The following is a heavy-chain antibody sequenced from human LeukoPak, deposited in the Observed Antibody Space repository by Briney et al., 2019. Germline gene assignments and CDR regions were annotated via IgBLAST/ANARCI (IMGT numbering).Heavy chain of an antibody. D-gene: IGHD1-14*01. CDR1: GFAFSSYS. CDR2: IDSSSSTI. V-gene: IGHV3-48*01. J-gene: IGHJ3*02. CDR3: ARDSFGIAFDI. Sequence: GGSLRLSCAASGFAFSSYSMNWVRQAPGKGLEWISYIDSSSSTIYYADSVKGRSTMSRDNAKNSLYLQMNSLRAGDTAAYYCARDSFGIAFDIWGQGTMVTVSS.